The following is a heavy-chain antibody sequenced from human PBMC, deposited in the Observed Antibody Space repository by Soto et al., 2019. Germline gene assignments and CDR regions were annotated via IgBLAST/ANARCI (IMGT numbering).Heavy chain of an antibody. V-gene: IGHV3-30*18. CDR2: ISHDGSTK. CDR1: GFTFSSYG. J-gene: IGHJ2*01. Sequence: QVQLEESGGGVVQPGRSLRLSCAASGFTFSSYGMHWVRQAPYKGLEWVAVISHDGSTKYYADSLKGRFTISRDNSKNPLYLEMTSLRVGDTAVYSCAKPFQRSGYHYDIWFFDLWGRGTLVTVSS. CDR3: AKPFQRSGYHYDIWFFDL. D-gene: IGHD3-22*01.